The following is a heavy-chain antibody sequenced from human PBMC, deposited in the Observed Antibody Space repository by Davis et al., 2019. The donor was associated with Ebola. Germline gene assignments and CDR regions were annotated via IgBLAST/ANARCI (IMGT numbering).Heavy chain of an antibody. CDR3: ARDGDSYSGLDY. D-gene: IGHD4-23*01. CDR1: GFTFSSYG. Sequence: GGSLRLSCAASGFTFSSYGMHWVRQAPGKGLEWVTRIAYDGRYESYADSVKGRFTISRDNTKNTLFLQMNSLKAEDTAVYYCARDGDSYSGLDYWGQGTLVTVSS. CDR2: IAYDGRYE. J-gene: IGHJ4*02. V-gene: IGHV3-30*03.